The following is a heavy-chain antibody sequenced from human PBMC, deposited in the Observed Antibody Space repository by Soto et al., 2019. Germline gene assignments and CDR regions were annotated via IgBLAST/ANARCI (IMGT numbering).Heavy chain of an antibody. Sequence: PGGSLRLSCAASGFTFSNAWMSWVRQAPGKGLEWVGRIKSKTDGGTTDYAAPVKGRFTISRDDSKNTLYLQMNSLKTEDTAVYYCTTDRGSRPYYYGMDVWGQGTMVTVSS. D-gene: IGHD3-10*01. CDR2: IKSKTDGGTT. CDR1: GFTFSNAW. V-gene: IGHV3-15*01. CDR3: TTDRGSRPYYYGMDV. J-gene: IGHJ6*02.